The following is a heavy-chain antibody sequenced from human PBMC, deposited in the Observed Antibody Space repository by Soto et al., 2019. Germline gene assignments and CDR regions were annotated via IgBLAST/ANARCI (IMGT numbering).Heavy chain of an antibody. J-gene: IGHJ6*02. Sequence: PLEIRSLAYSVSGGSISSGDYYWSWIRQPPGKGLEWIGYIYYRGSTSYNASLKCRTSISADPSNSQFSLKLHSLTAADTAVYFCGSMPIVVEPASMGVWG. CDR3: GSMPIVVEPASMGV. CDR2: IYYRGST. CDR1: GGSISSGDYY. V-gene: IGHV4-30-4*01. D-gene: IGHD2-21*01.